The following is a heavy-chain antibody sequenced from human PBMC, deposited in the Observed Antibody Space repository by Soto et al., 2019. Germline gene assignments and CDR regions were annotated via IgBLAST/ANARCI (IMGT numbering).Heavy chain of an antibody. J-gene: IGHJ5*02. V-gene: IGHV3-7*04. Sequence: EVQLVESGGGLVQPGGSLRLSCAASGFTFSSYWMSWVRQAPGKGLEWVANIKQDGSEKYYVDSVKGRFTISRDNAKNSLYLQMNSLRAEDTAVYYCARVQATVVTWWFDPWGQGTLVTVSS. CDR1: GFTFSSYW. CDR3: ARVQATVVTWWFDP. CDR2: IKQDGSEK. D-gene: IGHD4-17*01.